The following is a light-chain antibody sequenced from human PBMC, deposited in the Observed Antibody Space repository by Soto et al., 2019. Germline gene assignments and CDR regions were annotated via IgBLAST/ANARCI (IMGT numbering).Light chain of an antibody. CDR3: SSYSISTAYL. J-gene: IGLJ1*01. CDR2: EVS. Sequence: QSSLAQPASVSGSPGQSITISCTGTSSDVGGYDYVSWYQLHPGKAHKLMVFEVSNRPSGVSYRFSGSKSGNTASLTISGLQAEDEADYFCSSYSISTAYLFGTGTKVTVL. V-gene: IGLV2-14*01. CDR1: SSDVGGYDY.